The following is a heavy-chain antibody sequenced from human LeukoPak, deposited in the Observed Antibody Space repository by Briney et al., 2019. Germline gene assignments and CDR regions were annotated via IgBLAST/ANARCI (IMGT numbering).Heavy chain of an antibody. CDR3: ARVTTRTKMDWFDP. Sequence: PSETLSLTCAVSGGSISSGGYSWSWIRQPPGKGLEWIGYIYHSGSTYYNPSLKSRVTISVDRSKNQLSLKLSSVTAADTAVYYCARVTTRTKMDWFDPWGQGTLVTVSS. CDR1: GGSISSGGYS. CDR2: IYHSGST. D-gene: IGHD4-17*01. V-gene: IGHV4-30-2*01. J-gene: IGHJ5*02.